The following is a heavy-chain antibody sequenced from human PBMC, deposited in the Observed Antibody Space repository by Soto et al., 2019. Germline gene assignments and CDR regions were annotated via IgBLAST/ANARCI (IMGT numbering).Heavy chain of an antibody. J-gene: IGHJ4*02. CDR3: AKGRAITVFGVITPFDS. CDR1: GFNFSNYA. D-gene: IGHD3-3*01. V-gene: IGHV3-23*01. CDR2: ISGNSGTT. Sequence: EVQLLESGGDFKQPGGSLRLSCEGSGFNFSNYALNWVRQAPGKRLEWVSVISGNSGTTYYAASVKGRFTISRDNSKKTPYLQMNSLSADDTAVYYCAKGRAITVFGVITPFDSWGQGTLVTVSS.